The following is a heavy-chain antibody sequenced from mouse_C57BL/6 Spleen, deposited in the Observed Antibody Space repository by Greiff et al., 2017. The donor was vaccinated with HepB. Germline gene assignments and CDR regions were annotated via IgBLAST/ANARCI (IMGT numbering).Heavy chain of an antibody. CDR2: IDPSDSET. J-gene: IGHJ2*01. Sequence: VKLQQPGAELVRPGSSVKLSCKASGYTFTSYWMHWVKQRPIQGLEWIGNIDPSDSETHYNQKFKDKATLTVDKSSSTAYMQLSSLTSEDSAVYYCARTTTYYFDYWGQGTTLTVSS. CDR1: GYTFTSYW. V-gene: IGHV1-52*01. CDR3: ARTTTYYFDY. D-gene: IGHD1-1*01.